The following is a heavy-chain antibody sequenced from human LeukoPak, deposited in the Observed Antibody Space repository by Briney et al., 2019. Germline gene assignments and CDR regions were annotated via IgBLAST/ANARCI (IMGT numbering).Heavy chain of an antibody. CDR2: ISRNASTI. CDR1: GFTLSNYY. V-gene: IGHV3-11*01. Sequence: KTGGSLRLSCEASGFTLSNYYMTWIRQAPGKGLEWVSYISRNASTIYYADSVKGRFTISRDNPMNSLYLQMNSLRADDTAVYYCARDFNSGSGSYGMDVWGKGTTVTVSS. J-gene: IGHJ6*04. CDR3: ARDFNSGSGSYGMDV. D-gene: IGHD3-10*01.